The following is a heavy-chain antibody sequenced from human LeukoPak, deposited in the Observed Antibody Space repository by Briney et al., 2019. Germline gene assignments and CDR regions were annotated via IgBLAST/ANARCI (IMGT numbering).Heavy chain of an antibody. Sequence: GGSLRLSCAASEFTFSNYAMSWVRQAPGKGLEWVSVISGSGGSAYYADSVKGRFTISRDNSKNTLYLQMNSLRAEDTAVYYCARDGWYCSSTSCSSSNWFDPWGQGTLVTVSS. V-gene: IGHV3-23*01. J-gene: IGHJ5*02. CDR2: ISGSGGSA. CDR3: ARDGWYCSSTSCSSSNWFDP. D-gene: IGHD2-2*01. CDR1: EFTFSNYA.